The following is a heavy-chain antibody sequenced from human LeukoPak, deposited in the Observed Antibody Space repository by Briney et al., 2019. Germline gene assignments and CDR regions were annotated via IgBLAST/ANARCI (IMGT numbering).Heavy chain of an antibody. CDR1: GGTFSSYA. V-gene: IGHV1-69*13. Sequence: GASVKVSCKASGGTFSSYAISWVRQAPGQGLEWMGGIIPIFGTANYAQKFQGRVTITAVESTSTAYMELSSLRSEDTAVYYCAKGPNCSSTSCYVGYYYYGMDVWGRGTTVTVSS. J-gene: IGHJ6*02. CDR3: AKGPNCSSTSCYVGYYYYGMDV. CDR2: IIPIFGTA. D-gene: IGHD2-2*01.